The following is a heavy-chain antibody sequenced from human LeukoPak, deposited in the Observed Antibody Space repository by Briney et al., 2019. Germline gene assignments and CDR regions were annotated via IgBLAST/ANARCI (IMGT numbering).Heavy chain of an antibody. Sequence: SETLSLTCTVSGGSISSYYWSWIRQPAGKGLEWIGRIYTSGSTNYNPSLKSRVTMSVDTSKNQFSLKLSSVTAADTAVYYCAREINLPYNWNDLYYFDYWGQGTLVTVSS. CDR1: GGSISSYY. V-gene: IGHV4-4*07. CDR2: IYTSGST. D-gene: IGHD1-1*01. CDR3: AREINLPYNWNDLYYFDY. J-gene: IGHJ4*02.